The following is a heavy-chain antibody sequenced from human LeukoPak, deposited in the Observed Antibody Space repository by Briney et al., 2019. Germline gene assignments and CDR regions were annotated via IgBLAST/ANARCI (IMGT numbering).Heavy chain of an antibody. CDR2: IIPIFGTA. D-gene: IGHD3-3*01. V-gene: IGHV1-69*13. J-gene: IGHJ5*02. CDR1: GGTFSSYA. CDR3: ARGLATIFGVVITPQWFDP. Sequence: SVKVSCKASGGTFSSYAISWVRQAPGQGLEWMGGIIPIFGTANYAQKFQGRVTITADESASTAYMELSSLRSEDTAVYYCARGLATIFGVVITPQWFDPWGQGTLVTVSS.